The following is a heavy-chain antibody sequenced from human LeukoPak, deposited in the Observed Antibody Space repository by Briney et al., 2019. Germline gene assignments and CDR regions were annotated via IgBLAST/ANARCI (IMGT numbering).Heavy chain of an antibody. D-gene: IGHD3-22*01. Sequence: LSGGSLRLSCAASGFTFSGAWMHWVRQDPGKGLVWVSLIKSDGGAIYADSVKGRFTMSRDNAKSTVYLQMNSLRAEDTAVYYRARDYYYSVDYWGQGTLVTVSS. J-gene: IGHJ4*02. CDR2: IKSDGGA. V-gene: IGHV3-74*01. CDR3: ARDYYYSVDY. CDR1: GFTFSGAW.